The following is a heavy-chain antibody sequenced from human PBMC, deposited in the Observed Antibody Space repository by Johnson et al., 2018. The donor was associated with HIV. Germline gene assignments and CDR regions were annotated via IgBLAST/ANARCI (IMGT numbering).Heavy chain of an antibody. V-gene: IGHV3-30*04. J-gene: IGHJ3*02. D-gene: IGHD5-24*01. Sequence: QVQLVESGGGVVQPGRSLRLSCAASGFSFSSYGMHWVRQAPAKGLEWVAVISYDGSDKDYADSVKGRFTISRDNSKNTLYLQMNSLRAEDTAVYYCARDQFGTITTGGDGAFDIWGQGTMVTVSS. CDR2: ISYDGSDK. CDR3: ARDQFGTITTGGDGAFDI. CDR1: GFSFSSYG.